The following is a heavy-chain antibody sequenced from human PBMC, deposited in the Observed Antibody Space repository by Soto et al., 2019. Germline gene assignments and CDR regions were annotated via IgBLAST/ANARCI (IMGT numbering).Heavy chain of an antibody. Sequence: SSETLSLTCTVSGGSISSYYWSWVRQPPGKGLEWIGYIYYSGSTNYNPSLKSRVTISVDTSKNQFSLKLSSVTAADTAVYYCASYDSSGRFDYWGQGTLVTVSS. J-gene: IGHJ4*02. CDR3: ASYDSSGRFDY. CDR1: GGSISSYY. D-gene: IGHD3-22*01. CDR2: IYYSGST. V-gene: IGHV4-59*01.